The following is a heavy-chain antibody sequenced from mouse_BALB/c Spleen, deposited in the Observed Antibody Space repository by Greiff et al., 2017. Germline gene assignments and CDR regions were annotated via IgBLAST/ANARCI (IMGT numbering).Heavy chain of an antibody. J-gene: IGHJ3*01. Sequence: EVHLVESGGGLVQPKGSLKLSCAASGFTFNTYAMNWVRQAPGKGLEWVARIRSKSNNYATYYADSVKDRFTISRDDSQSMLYLQMNNLKTEDTAMYYCVKDYGNSWFAYWGQGTLVTVSA. CDR1: GFTFNTYA. CDR3: VKDYGNSWFAY. D-gene: IGHD2-1*01. V-gene: IGHV10-1*02. CDR2: IRSKSNNYAT.